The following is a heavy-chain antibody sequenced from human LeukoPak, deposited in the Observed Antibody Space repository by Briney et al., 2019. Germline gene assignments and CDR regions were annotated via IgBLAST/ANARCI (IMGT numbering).Heavy chain of an antibody. J-gene: IGHJ5*02. CDR2: IYSGGST. V-gene: IGHV3-53*01. CDR1: GFTVSSNY. CDR3: ARVVGSGSYYNRFDP. Sequence: PGGSLRLSCAASGFTVSSNYMSWVRQAPGKGLEWVSVIYSGGSTYYADSVKGRFTISRDNSKNTLYLQMNSLRAEDTAVYYCARVVGSGSYYNRFDPWGQGTLVTVSS. D-gene: IGHD3-10*01.